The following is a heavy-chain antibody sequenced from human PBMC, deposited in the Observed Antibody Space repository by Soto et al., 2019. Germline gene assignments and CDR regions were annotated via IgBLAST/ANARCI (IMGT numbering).Heavy chain of an antibody. V-gene: IGHV3-48*03. CDR2: ITGGGAII. Sequence: EVQLVESGGGLVQPGGSLRLSCAASGFTFSPHDMNWVRQAPGKGLEWLSYITGGGAIIYYADSVKGRFTISRDNAESSQYLQMNSLRAEDTAVYYCARDMRGYNYDGTPLDHWGQGVLVTVSS. D-gene: IGHD3-22*01. J-gene: IGHJ4*02. CDR3: ARDMRGYNYDGTPLDH. CDR1: GFTFSPHD.